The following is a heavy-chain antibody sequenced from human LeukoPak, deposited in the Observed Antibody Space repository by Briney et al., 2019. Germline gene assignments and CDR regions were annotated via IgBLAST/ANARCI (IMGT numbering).Heavy chain of an antibody. V-gene: IGHV3-30*02. CDR3: AKDSGVRWFGENYYYMDV. D-gene: IGHD3-10*01. J-gene: IGHJ6*03. Sequence: GGSLRLSCAASGFTFSSYGMHWVRQAPGKGLEWVAFIRYDGSNKYYADSVKGRFTISRDNSKNTLYLHMNSLRAEDRAVYYCAKDSGVRWFGENYYYMDVWGKGTTVTISS. CDR1: GFTFSSYG. CDR2: IRYDGSNK.